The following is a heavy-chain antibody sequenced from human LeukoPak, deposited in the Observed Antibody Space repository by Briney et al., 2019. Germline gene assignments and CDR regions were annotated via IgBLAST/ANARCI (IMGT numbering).Heavy chain of an antibody. Sequence: PGGSLRLSCAASGFTFSSYSMNWVPQAPGKGLEWVSSISSRSSYIYYADSVKGRFTISRDNAKNSLYLQMNSLRAEDTAVYYCARWTTVTTFDPWGQGTLVTVSS. CDR2: ISSRSSYI. CDR3: ARWTTVTTFDP. D-gene: IGHD4-17*01. CDR1: GFTFSSYS. V-gene: IGHV3-21*01. J-gene: IGHJ5*02.